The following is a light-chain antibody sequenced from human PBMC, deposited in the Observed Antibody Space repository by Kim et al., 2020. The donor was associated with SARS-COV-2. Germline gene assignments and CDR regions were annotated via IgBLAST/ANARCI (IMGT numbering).Light chain of an antibody. CDR1: NIGSKS. Sequence: SYELTQPPSVSVAPGKTVRITCGGNNIGSKSVHWYQQKPGQAPVLVIYYDSDRPSGIPERFSGSNSGNTATLTISRVEAGDEADYYCQLWDSTSDHPRVF. J-gene: IGLJ2*01. CDR3: QLWDSTSDHPRV. V-gene: IGLV3-21*04. CDR2: YDS.